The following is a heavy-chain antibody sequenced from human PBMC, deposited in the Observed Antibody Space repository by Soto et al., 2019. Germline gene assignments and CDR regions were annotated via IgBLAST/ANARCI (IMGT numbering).Heavy chain of an antibody. Sequence: GGSLRLSCAAFGFTFSSYGMHWVRQAPGKGLEWVAVIWYDGSNKYYADSVKGRFTISRDNSKNTLYLQMNSLRAEDTAVYYCARERDDFWSGYYQDYWGQGTLVTVSS. CDR1: GFTFSSYG. J-gene: IGHJ4*02. CDR3: ARERDDFWSGYYQDY. V-gene: IGHV3-33*01. CDR2: IWYDGSNK. D-gene: IGHD3-3*01.